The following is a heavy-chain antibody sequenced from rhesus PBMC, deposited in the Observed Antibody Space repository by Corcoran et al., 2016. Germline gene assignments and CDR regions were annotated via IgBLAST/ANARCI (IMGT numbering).Heavy chain of an antibody. J-gene: IGHJ4*01. V-gene: IGHV4-173*01. CDR3: TRGLGVPDY. CDR2: ISGTSGST. D-gene: IGHD1-44*02. CDR1: GVSLTTEY. Sequence: QVQLQESGPGLVKPSETLSLNCAVSGVSLTTEYWSWVRQPPGKGLEWIGRISGTSGSTDYTPSLKSRVTISRDTSKNQISRRLNSVTVTDTTIYYCTRGLGVPDYWGPGLLVIVSS.